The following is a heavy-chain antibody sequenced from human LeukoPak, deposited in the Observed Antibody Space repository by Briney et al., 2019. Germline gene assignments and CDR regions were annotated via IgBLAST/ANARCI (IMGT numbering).Heavy chain of an antibody. V-gene: IGHV3-53*01. Sequence: GGSLRLSCAASGFTVSTNYMNWVRQAPGKGLEWVSALYSTGDTYYAASVRGRFTISRDNSKNTLYLQMSGLRAEDTAVYYCARDRDAHNLFDYWGQGTLVTVSS. D-gene: IGHD5-24*01. CDR2: LYSTGDT. CDR1: GFTVSTNY. CDR3: ARDRDAHNLFDY. J-gene: IGHJ4*02.